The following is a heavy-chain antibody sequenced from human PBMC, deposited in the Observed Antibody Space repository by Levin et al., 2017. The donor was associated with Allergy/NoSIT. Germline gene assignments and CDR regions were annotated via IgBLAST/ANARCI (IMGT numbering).Heavy chain of an antibody. Sequence: GGSLRLSCAASGFTVTTKYMSWVRQAPGKGLEWVSLISGDGETDYVDSVKGRFTISTDTSKNTLLLQMNSLRAEDTATYYCVTHTHSNCFYGLDVWGQGTTVTVSS. CDR2: ISGDGET. J-gene: IGHJ6*02. D-gene: IGHD2-21*01. CDR3: VTHTHSNCFYGLDV. V-gene: IGHV3-66*04. CDR1: GFTVTTKY.